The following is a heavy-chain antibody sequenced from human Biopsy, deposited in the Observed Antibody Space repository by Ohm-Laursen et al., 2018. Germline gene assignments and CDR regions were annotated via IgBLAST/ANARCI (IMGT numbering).Heavy chain of an antibody. D-gene: IGHD4-17*01. Sequence: SDTLSLTCTVSGDSISSHHWSWIRQPAGKGLEWIGRVYISGGTTYNPSLKSRVTMSLDTSKNQFSLRLRSVTAADTAVYYCARDSPSYADYPFDYWGQGTLVTVSS. CDR2: VYISGGT. CDR3: ARDSPSYADYPFDY. J-gene: IGHJ4*02. CDR1: GDSISSHH. V-gene: IGHV4-4*07.